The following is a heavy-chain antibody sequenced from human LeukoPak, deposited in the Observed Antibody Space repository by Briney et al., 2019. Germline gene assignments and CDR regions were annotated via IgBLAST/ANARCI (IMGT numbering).Heavy chain of an antibody. CDR3: ARGISAVRGFAFDI. J-gene: IGHJ3*02. D-gene: IGHD3-10*01. CDR1: GGSISSYY. Sequence: PSETLSLTCTVSGGSISSYYWSWIRQPAGKGLEWIGRIYTSGSTNYNPSLKSRVTISVDTSKNQFSLKLSSVTAADTAVYYCARGISAVRGFAFDIWGQGTMVTVSS. CDR2: IYTSGST. V-gene: IGHV4-4*07.